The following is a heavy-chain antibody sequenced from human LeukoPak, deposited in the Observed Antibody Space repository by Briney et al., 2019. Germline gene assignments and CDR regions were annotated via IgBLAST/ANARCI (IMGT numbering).Heavy chain of an antibody. CDR3: AREGIPGTTEWFDP. J-gene: IGHJ5*02. V-gene: IGHV4-4*07. CDR1: GGSISSYY. D-gene: IGHD1-7*01. CDR2: IYTSAST. Sequence: PSETLSLTCTAAGGSISSYYWSWIRQPAGKGLEWIGRIYTSASTNYNPSLKSRVTMSVDTSKNQFSLKLSSVTAADTAVYYCAREGIPGTTEWFDPWGQGTLVTVPS.